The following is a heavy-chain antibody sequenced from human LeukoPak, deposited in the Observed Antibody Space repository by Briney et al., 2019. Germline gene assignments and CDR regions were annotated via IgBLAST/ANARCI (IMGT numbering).Heavy chain of an antibody. CDR1: GFTFDDYT. CDR2: ISWDGGST. V-gene: IGHV3-43*01. CDR3: AKDPSFDY. J-gene: IGHJ4*02. Sequence: GGSLRLSCAASGFTFDDYTMHWVRQAPGKGLEWVSLISWDGGSTYYADSVKGRFTISRDNSKNSLYLQMNSLRTEDIALYYCAKDPSFDYWGQGTLVTVSS.